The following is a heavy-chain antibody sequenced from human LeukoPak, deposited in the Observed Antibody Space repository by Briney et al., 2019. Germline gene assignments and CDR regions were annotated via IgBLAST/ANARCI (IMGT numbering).Heavy chain of an antibody. CDR3: AKDVWQIEGVLGAFDI. V-gene: IGHV3-30*18. Sequence: GGSLRLSCAASGFTFSSYGMHWVRQAPGKGLEWVAVISYDGSNKYYADSVKGRFTISRDNSKNTLYLQMNSLRAEDTAVYYCAKDVWQIEGVLGAFDIWGQGTMVTVSS. CDR2: ISYDGSNK. D-gene: IGHD2-21*01. J-gene: IGHJ3*02. CDR1: GFTFSSYG.